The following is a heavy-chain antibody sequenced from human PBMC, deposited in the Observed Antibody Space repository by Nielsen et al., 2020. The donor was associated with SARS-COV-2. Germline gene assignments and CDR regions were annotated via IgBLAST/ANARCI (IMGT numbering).Heavy chain of an antibody. Sequence: GESLKISCAASGFTFNIYAKAWVRRSPGRGLQWVTGVSASGGSTYYTDSVKGRFSISRDNSKNTLFLQMHSLRVEDTAVYYCAKDGVVRGDALDLWGQGTMVTVSS. CDR1: GFTFNIYA. D-gene: IGHD3-10*01. J-gene: IGHJ3*01. CDR3: AKDGVVRGDALDL. V-gene: IGHV3-23*01. CDR2: VSASGGST.